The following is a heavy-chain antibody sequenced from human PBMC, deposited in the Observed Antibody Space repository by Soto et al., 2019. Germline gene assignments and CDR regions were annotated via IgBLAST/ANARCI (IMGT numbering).Heavy chain of an antibody. V-gene: IGHV3-21*06. CDR1: GFTFSTHS. CDR2: INDKSNYI. CDR3: ATFPNYYGG. Sequence: GGSLRLSCAASGFTFSTHSMNWVRQAPGKGPEWVSSINDKSNYIFYADSVKGRFTISRDNAKNSLYLQMNSLRDDDTAVYYCATFPNYYGGWGQGTLVTVSS. J-gene: IGHJ4*02.